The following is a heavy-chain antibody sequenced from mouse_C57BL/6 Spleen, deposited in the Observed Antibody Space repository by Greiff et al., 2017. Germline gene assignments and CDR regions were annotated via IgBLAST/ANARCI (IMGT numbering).Heavy chain of an antibody. Sequence: VQLQQSGAELVMPGASVKLSCKASGYTFTSYWMHWVKQRPGQGLEWIGEIDPSDSYTNYNQKFKGKSTLTVDKSSSTAYMQLSSLTSEDSAVYYCARPSNQAWFAYWGQGTLVTVSA. D-gene: IGHD4-1*01. J-gene: IGHJ3*01. V-gene: IGHV1-69*01. CDR3: ARPSNQAWFAY. CDR2: IDPSDSYT. CDR1: GYTFTSYW.